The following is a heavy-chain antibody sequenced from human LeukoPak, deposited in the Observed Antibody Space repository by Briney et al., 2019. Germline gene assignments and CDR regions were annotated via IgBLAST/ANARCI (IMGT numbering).Heavy chain of an antibody. V-gene: IGHV1-69*04. Sequence: ASVKVSCKASEGTFSSYSITWVRQAPGQGLEWMGRIIPTLGIANYAQKFQGRVTITADKSTSTAYMELSSLRSEDTAVYYCAGEEERGVTVAGTAFDYWGQGTLVTVSS. CDR2: IIPTLGIA. CDR1: EGTFSSYS. D-gene: IGHD6-19*01. J-gene: IGHJ4*02. CDR3: AGEEERGVTVAGTAFDY.